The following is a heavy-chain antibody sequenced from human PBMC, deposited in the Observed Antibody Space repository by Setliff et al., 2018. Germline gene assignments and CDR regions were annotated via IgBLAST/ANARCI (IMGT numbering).Heavy chain of an antibody. CDR3: ARDVFPYHYEGAFDI. D-gene: IGHD3-22*01. Sequence: ASVKVSCKASGYTFTSHYMHWVRQAPGLGLDGMGTINPSSGRTSYAQKFQGRVTMTRDTSTSTVYMDMSSLRTEDTAVYYCARDVFPYHYEGAFDIWGQGTLVTVSS. V-gene: IGHV1-46*01. CDR1: GYTFTSHY. J-gene: IGHJ4*02. CDR2: INPSSGRT.